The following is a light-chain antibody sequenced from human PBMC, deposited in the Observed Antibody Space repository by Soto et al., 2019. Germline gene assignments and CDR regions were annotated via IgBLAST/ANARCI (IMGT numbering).Light chain of an antibody. Sequence: EIVLTQSPATLSLSPGERATLSCRASQSVSTYLAWYQQKPGQAPRLLIYDASNRATGIPARFSGSGSGTDFTFTISSLEPEDFAVYYCQQRRNWLTFGGGTKVEIK. V-gene: IGKV3-11*01. CDR2: DAS. J-gene: IGKJ4*01. CDR1: QSVSTY. CDR3: QQRRNWLT.